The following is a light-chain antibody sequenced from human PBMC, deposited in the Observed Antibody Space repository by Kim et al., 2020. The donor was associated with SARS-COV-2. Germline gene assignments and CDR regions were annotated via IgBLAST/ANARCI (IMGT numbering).Light chain of an antibody. V-gene: IGLV2-14*03. J-gene: IGLJ2*01. CDR1: SNDVGGYNY. Sequence: QSALTQPASVSGSPGQSITISCTGTSNDVGGYNYVSWYQQYPGKAPKLMIYDVNKRPSGVSNRFSGSKSGNTASLTISGLQAEDEADYYCSSYSRSTTSLFGGGTQLTV. CDR2: DVN. CDR3: SSYSRSTTSL.